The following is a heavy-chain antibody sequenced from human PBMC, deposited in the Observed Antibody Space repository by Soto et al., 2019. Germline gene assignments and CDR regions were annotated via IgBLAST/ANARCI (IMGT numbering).Heavy chain of an antibody. CDR2: ISYDGSNK. Sequence: GGSLRLSCAASGFTFSSYAMHWVRQAPGKGLEWVAVISYDGSNKYYADSVKDRFTISRDNSKNTLYLQMNSLRAEDTAVYYCARGREEDSSSWYGLVADAFDIWGQGTMVTVSS. J-gene: IGHJ3*02. D-gene: IGHD6-13*01. CDR1: GFTFSSYA. CDR3: ARGREEDSSSWYGLVADAFDI. V-gene: IGHV3-30-3*01.